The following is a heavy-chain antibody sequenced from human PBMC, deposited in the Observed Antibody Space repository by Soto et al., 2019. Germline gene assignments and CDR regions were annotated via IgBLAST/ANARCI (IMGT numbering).Heavy chain of an antibody. CDR1: RDSVSSNSAA. CDR3: ARTGYNWNDEGYYYGMDV. Sequence: SQTLSLTCAISRDSVSSNSAAWNWIRQSPSRGLEWLGRTYYRSKWYNDYAVSVKSRITINPDTSKNQFSLQLNSVTPEDTAVYYCARTGYNWNDEGYYYGMDVWGQGTTVTVSS. CDR2: TYYRSKWYN. J-gene: IGHJ6*02. V-gene: IGHV6-1*01. D-gene: IGHD1-1*01.